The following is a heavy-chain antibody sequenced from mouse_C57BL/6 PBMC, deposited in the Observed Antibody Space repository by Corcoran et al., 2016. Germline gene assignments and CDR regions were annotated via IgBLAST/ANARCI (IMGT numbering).Heavy chain of an antibody. J-gene: IGHJ1*03. CDR1: GYTFTTYG. Sequence: QNQLVQYGPELKKPGETVKISCKASGYTFTTYGKRWVKQAPAKGVKWMGWINTYSGVPTYADDFKGRFAFSLDTSASTAYLQINNLKNEDTATYFCARSYNGRSPWYFDVWGTGTTVTVSS. D-gene: IGHD1-1*01. CDR3: ARSYNGRSPWYFDV. V-gene: IGHV9-3*01. CDR2: INTYSGVP.